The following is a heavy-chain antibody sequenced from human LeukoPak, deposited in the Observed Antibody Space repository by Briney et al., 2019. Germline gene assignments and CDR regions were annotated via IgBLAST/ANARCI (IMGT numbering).Heavy chain of an antibody. CDR3: ASGYETGYYFDY. CDR1: GGSISSGASY. V-gene: IGHV4-30-4*01. CDR2: IYYIGTT. D-gene: IGHD5-12*01. Sequence: SQTLSLTCTVSGGSISSGASYWSWIRQPPGKGLEWIGYIYYIGTTYYNPSLKSRVIISIETSKNQFSLKLSSVTAADTAVYYCASGYETGYYFDYWGQGILVTVSS. J-gene: IGHJ4*02.